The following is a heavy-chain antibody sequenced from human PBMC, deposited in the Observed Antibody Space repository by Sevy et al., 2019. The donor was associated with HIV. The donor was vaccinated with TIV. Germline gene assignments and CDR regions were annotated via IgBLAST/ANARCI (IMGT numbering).Heavy chain of an antibody. CDR1: GFPFNNAW. J-gene: IGHJ4*02. D-gene: IGHD2-15*01. CDR3: TLEGLYCSGGSCYSEGFDT. CDR2: IKSKTDGGTT. V-gene: IGHV3-15*01. Sequence: GGSLRLSCAAFGFPFNNAWMSWVRQAPGKGLEWVGRIKSKTDGGTTDYATPVKGRFTISRDDSKNTLYLKMNSLKTDDTAVYYCTLEGLYCSGGSCYSEGFDTWGQGTLVTVSS.